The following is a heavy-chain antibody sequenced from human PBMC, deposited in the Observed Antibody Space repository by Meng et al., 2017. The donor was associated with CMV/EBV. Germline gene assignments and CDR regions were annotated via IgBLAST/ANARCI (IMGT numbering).Heavy chain of an antibody. Sequence: GGSLRLSCAASGFTFSSYEMNWVRQAPGKGLEWVSYISSSGSTIYYADSVKGRFTISRDNSKNTLYLQMNSLRAEDTAVYYCAKDGRADIVVVPAAIDYWGQGTLVTVSS. D-gene: IGHD2-2*01. V-gene: IGHV3-48*03. CDR2: ISSSGSTI. J-gene: IGHJ4*02. CDR3: AKDGRADIVVVPAAIDY. CDR1: GFTFSSYE.